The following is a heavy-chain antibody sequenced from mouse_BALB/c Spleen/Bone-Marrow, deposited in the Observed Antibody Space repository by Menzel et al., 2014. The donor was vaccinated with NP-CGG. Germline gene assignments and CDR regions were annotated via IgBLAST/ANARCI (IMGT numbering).Heavy chain of an antibody. Sequence: EVQLQQSGPELVKPGASVKISCKASGYSFTGYFMNWVMQSHGKSLEWIGRINPYNGDTFYNQKFKGKATLTVDKSSSTAHMELRSLASEDSAVYYCARSGYYGSSYFDYWGHGSTLTVSS. CDR3: ARSGYYGSSYFDY. CDR1: GYSFTGYF. J-gene: IGHJ2*01. D-gene: IGHD1-1*01. V-gene: IGHV1-20*02. CDR2: INPYNGDT.